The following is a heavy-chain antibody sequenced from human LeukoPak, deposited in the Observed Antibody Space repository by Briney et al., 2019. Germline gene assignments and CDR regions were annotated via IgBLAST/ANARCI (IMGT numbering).Heavy chain of an antibody. Sequence: SETLSLTCTVSGGSISSYYWSWIRQPPGKGLEWIGYIYYSGSTNYNPSLKSRVTISVDTSKNQFSQKLSSVTAADTAVYYCARDSSGWDDAFDIWGQGTMVTVSS. CDR2: IYYSGST. V-gene: IGHV4-59*01. D-gene: IGHD6-19*01. J-gene: IGHJ3*02. CDR1: GGSISSYY. CDR3: ARDSSGWDDAFDI.